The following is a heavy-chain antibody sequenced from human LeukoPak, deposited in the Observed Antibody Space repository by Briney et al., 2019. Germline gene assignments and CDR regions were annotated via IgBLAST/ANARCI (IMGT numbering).Heavy chain of an antibody. CDR3: ASVAAAGPPEGAFDI. CDR1: GGSSSGYY. Sequence: SETLSLTCAVYGGSSSGYYWSWIRQPPGKGLEWIGEINHSGSTNYNPSLKSRVTISVDTSKNQFSLKVSSVTAADTAVYYCASVAAAGPPEGAFDIWGQGTMVTVSS. D-gene: IGHD6-13*01. CDR2: INHSGST. J-gene: IGHJ3*02. V-gene: IGHV4-34*01.